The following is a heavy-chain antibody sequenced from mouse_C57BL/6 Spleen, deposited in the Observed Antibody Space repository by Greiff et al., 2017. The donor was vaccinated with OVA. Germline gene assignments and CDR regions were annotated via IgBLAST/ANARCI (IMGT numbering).Heavy chain of an antibody. CDR2: IDPENGDT. CDR3: TNGYSGKNYAMDY. J-gene: IGHJ4*01. V-gene: IGHV14-4*01. D-gene: IGHD2-3*01. Sequence: EVQLQQSGAELVRPGASVKLSCTASGFNIKDDYMHWVKQRPEQGLEWIGWIDPENGDTEYASKFQGKATITADTSSNTAYPQLSSLTSEDTAVYYCTNGYSGKNYAMDYWGQGTSVTVSS. CDR1: GFNIKDDY.